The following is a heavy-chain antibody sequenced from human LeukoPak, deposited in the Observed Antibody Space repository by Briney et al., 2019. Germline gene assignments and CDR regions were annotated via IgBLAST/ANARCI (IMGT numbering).Heavy chain of an antibody. CDR3: ARDRKGPLDY. J-gene: IGHJ4*02. V-gene: IGHV3-30*02. CDR1: GFTFSSYG. Sequence: GGSLRLSCAASGFTFSSYGIHWVRQAPVKGLEWVAFIRYDGSDKYFADIVKGRFTISRDNSKNTVYLQMNRLRAEDTAVYYCARDRKGPLDYWGQGTLVTVSS. CDR2: IRYDGSDK.